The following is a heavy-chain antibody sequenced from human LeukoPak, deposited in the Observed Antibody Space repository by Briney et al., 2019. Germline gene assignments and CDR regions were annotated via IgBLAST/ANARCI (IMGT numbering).Heavy chain of an antibody. CDR2: ISGTGGST. D-gene: IGHD6-19*01. CDR1: GFTFRSYA. Sequence: GGSLRLSCAASGFTFRSYAMSWVRQAPGKGLEWVSGISGTGGSTYFADSVKGRFTISRDNSKNTLYLHMNSLRAEDTAVYYCAKADDVLIAVAGLFDYWGQGTLVTVSS. J-gene: IGHJ4*02. V-gene: IGHV3-23*01. CDR3: AKADDVLIAVAGLFDY.